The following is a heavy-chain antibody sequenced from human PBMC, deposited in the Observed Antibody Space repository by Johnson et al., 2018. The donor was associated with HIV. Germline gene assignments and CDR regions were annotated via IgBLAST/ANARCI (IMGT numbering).Heavy chain of an antibody. CDR3: ARAWSLGAFDI. J-gene: IGHJ3*02. CDR2: ISYDGSNK. CDR1: GFTFSNAW. V-gene: IGHV3-30*03. D-gene: IGHD2-15*01. Sequence: QVQLVESGGGLVKPGGSLRLSCAASGFTFSNAWMSWVRQAPGKGLEWVAVISYDGSNKYYADSVKGRFTISRDNAKNSLYLQMNSLRAEDTAVYYCARAWSLGAFDIWGQGTMVTVSS.